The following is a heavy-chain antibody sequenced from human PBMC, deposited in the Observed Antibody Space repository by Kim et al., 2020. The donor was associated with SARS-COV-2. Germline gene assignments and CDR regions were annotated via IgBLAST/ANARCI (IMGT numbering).Heavy chain of an antibody. CDR2: IYYSGST. CDR3: ASLSKGGLNYDYVWGNLDYFDY. D-gene: IGHD3-16*01. CDR1: GGSISSSSYY. J-gene: IGHJ4*02. Sequence: SETLSLTCTVSGGSISSSSYYWGWIRQPPGKGLEWIGSIYYSGSTYYNPSLKSRVTISVDTSKNQFSLKLSSVTAADTAVYYCASLSKGGLNYDYVWGNLDYFDYWGQGTLVTVSS. V-gene: IGHV4-39*01.